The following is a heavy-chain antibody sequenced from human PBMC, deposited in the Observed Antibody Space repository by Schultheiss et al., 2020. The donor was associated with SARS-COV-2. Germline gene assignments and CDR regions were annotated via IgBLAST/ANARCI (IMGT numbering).Heavy chain of an antibody. J-gene: IGHJ4*02. CDR3: AREGLGGGHDY. CDR1: GGSMYSNS. CDR2: IYYTGST. Sequence: SQTLSLTCTVSGGSMYSNSWCWIRQPPGKGLEWIGNIYYTGSTNYNPSLKSRVTISVDTSKNQFSLKLSSVTAADTAVYYCAREGLGGGHDYWGQGTLVTVSS. D-gene: IGHD3-22*01. V-gene: IGHV4-59*01.